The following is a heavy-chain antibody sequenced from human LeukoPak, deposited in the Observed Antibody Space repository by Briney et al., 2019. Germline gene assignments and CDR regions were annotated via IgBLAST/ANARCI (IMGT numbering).Heavy chain of an antibody. D-gene: IGHD3-10*01. CDR3: ARGNVLLWFGEPLRWFDP. CDR2: IYTSGST. CDR1: GGFISSGSHY. Sequence: SQTLSLTCTVSGGFISSGSHYWSWIRQPAGKGLEWIGRIYTSGSTNYNPSLKSRVTISVDTSKNQFSLKLSSVTAADTAVYYCARGNVLLWFGEPLRWFDPWGQGTLVTVSS. J-gene: IGHJ5*02. V-gene: IGHV4-61*02.